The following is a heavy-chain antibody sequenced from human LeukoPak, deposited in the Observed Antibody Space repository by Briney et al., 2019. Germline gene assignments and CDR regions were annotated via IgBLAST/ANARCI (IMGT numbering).Heavy chain of an antibody. CDR1: GGTFSSYA. CDR2: IIPIFGTA. CDR3: ARGGGSDFWSGYYRYYYYGMDV. Sequence: ASVKVSCKASGGTFSSYAISWVRQAPGQGPEWMGGIIPIFGTANYAQKFQGRVTITADESTSTAYMELSSLRSEDTAVYYCARGGGSDFWSGYYRYYYYGMDVWGQGTTVTVSS. V-gene: IGHV1-69*01. D-gene: IGHD3-3*01. J-gene: IGHJ6*02.